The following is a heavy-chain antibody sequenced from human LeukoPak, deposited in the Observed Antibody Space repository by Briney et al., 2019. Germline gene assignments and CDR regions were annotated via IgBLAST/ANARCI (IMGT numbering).Heavy chain of an antibody. CDR2: VYSGGDT. D-gene: IGHD2/OR15-2a*01. V-gene: IGHV3-66*01. CDR3: ARDPPAVLLDTYG. Sequence: GGSLRLSCTASGFSVTSNYINWVRQAPGKGLEWASLVYSGGDTYYADSVKGRFTISRDNSKNMVYLQMNRLRAEDTALYYCARDPPAVLLDTYGWGQGTLVTVSS. J-gene: IGHJ4*02. CDR1: GFSVTSNY.